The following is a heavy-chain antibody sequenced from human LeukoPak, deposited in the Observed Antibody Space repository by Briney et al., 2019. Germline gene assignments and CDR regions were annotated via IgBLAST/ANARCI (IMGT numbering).Heavy chain of an antibody. Sequence: GGSLRLSCAASGFTFDDYAMHWVRRAPGKGLEWVSGISWNSGSIGYADSVKGRFTISRDNAKNSLYLQMNSLRAEDTALYYCAKDLGYCSSTSCYTGFDYWGQGTLVTVSS. CDR1: GFTFDDYA. V-gene: IGHV3-9*01. D-gene: IGHD2-2*02. CDR3: AKDLGYCSSTSCYTGFDY. CDR2: ISWNSGSI. J-gene: IGHJ4*02.